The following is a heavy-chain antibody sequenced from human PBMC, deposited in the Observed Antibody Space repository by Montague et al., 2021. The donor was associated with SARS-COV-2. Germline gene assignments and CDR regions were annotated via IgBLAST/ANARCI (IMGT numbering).Heavy chain of an antibody. J-gene: IGHJ6*02. CDR1: GDSVSSHSAA. D-gene: IGHD6-19*01. V-gene: IGHV6-1*01. Sequence: CAISGDSVSSHSAASNWLRQSPSRGLECLGRTYYGSKWYNDYAVSVKSXITINPDTSKNQFSLQLNSVTPEDTAVYYCARGDGEQWLVHYYYYGMDVWGQGTTVIVSS. CDR2: TYYGSKWYN. CDR3: ARGDGEQWLVHYYYYGMDV.